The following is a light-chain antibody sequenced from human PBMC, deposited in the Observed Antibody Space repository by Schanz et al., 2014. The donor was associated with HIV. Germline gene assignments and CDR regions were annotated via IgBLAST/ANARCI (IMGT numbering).Light chain of an antibody. CDR1: QTISSS. V-gene: IGKV1-9*01. Sequence: DIQMTQSPSTQSASVGDRVTITCRASQTISSSLAWYQQRPGKAPKVLIYAASSLQRGAPSRFSGSGSGTEFTLTISSLQPEDFATYYCQQYNNYPLTFGLGTKVAIK. CDR2: AAS. CDR3: QQYNNYPLT. J-gene: IGKJ1*01.